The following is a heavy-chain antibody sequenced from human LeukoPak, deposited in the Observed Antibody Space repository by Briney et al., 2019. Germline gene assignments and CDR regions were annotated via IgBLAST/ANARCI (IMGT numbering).Heavy chain of an antibody. Sequence: PSETLSLTCDVYGGSFSGYYWSWIRQPPGKGLEWIGEINHSGSTNYNPSLKSRVTISVGTSKNQFSLKLSSVTAADTAVYYCAFYYYDSSGYYYFDYWGQGTLVTVSS. J-gene: IGHJ4*02. CDR1: GGSFSGYY. D-gene: IGHD3-22*01. CDR2: INHSGST. CDR3: AFYYYDSSGYYYFDY. V-gene: IGHV4-34*01.